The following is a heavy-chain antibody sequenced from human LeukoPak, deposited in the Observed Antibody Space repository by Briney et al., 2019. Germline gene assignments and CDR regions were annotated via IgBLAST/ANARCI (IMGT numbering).Heavy chain of an antibody. CDR2: ISSSGSTI. CDR3: ARGRGISGSSHFDY. CDR1: GFTFSSYW. V-gene: IGHV3-48*04. D-gene: IGHD1-26*01. J-gene: IGHJ4*02. Sequence: GGSLRLSCAASGFTFSSYWMSWVRQAPGKGLEWVSYISSSGSTIYYADSVKGRFTISRDNAKNSLYLQMNSLRAEDTAVYYCARGRGISGSSHFDYWGQGTLVTVSS.